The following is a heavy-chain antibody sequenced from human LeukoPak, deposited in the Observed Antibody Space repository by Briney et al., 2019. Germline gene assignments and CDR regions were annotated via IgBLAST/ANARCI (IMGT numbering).Heavy chain of an antibody. J-gene: IGHJ6*02. Sequence: QPGRSLRLSCADSVFTFSSYAMHWVRQAPGKGLEWVAVISYGGGDKYYADSVKGRVTISRDNSKNTLYLQMNSLRAEDTAVYYCARDQRRYRNGLPYYYYGMDVWGQGTTVTVSS. CDR2: ISYGGGDK. V-gene: IGHV3-30*04. D-gene: IGHD5-18*01. CDR1: VFTFSSYA. CDR3: ARDQRRYRNGLPYYYYGMDV.